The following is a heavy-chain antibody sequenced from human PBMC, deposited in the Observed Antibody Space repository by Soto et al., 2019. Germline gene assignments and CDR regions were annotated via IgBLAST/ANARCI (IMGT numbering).Heavy chain of an antibody. CDR3: ARQCDYVWGSYRASGFDP. Sequence: SESLSLTCTVSGFSISSYYWSWIRQPAGKGLEWIGRIYTSRSTNYNPSLKSRVTMSVDKSKNPFYLQLSSVTAADTAVYYCARQCDYVWGSYRASGFDPWGQGTLVTVSS. D-gene: IGHD3-16*02. CDR1: GFSISSYY. CDR2: IYTSRST. V-gene: IGHV4-4*07. J-gene: IGHJ5*02.